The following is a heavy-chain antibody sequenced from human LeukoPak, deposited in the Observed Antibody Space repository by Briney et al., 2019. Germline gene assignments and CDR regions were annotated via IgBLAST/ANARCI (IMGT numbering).Heavy chain of an antibody. Sequence: ASVKVSFKVSGYTLTELSMHWVRQAPGKGLEWMGGFDPEDGETIYAQKFQGRVTMTEDTSTDTAYMELSSLRSEDTAVYYCATLRYFDWLFIQYYFDYWGQGTLVTVSS. CDR2: FDPEDGET. V-gene: IGHV1-24*01. CDR3: ATLRYFDWLFIQYYFDY. CDR1: GYTLTELS. D-gene: IGHD3-9*01. J-gene: IGHJ4*02.